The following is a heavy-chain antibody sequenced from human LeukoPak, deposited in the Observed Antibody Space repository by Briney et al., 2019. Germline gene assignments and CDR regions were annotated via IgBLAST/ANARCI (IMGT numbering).Heavy chain of an antibody. V-gene: IGHV4-61*02. D-gene: IGHD6-19*01. CDR2: IYTSGST. J-gene: IGHJ6*03. CDR1: GGSISSGSYY. Sequence: SETLSLTCTVSGGSISSGSYYWSWIRQPAGKGLEWIGRIYTSGSTNYNPSLKSRVTISVDTSKNQFSLKLSSVTAADTAVYYCARDHLSSGSSPDYYYYYYMDVWGKGTTVTIS. CDR3: ARDHLSSGSSPDYYYYYYMDV.